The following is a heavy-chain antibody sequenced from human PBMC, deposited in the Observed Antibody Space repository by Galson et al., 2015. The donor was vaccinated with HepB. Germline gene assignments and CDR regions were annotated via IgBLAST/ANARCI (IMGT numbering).Heavy chain of an antibody. J-gene: IGHJ3*02. V-gene: IGHV5-51*01. CDR2: IYPGDSDT. CDR1: GYSFTSYW. Sequence: QSGAEVKKPGESLKISCKGSGYSFTSYWIGWVRQMPGKGLEWMGIIYPGDSDTRYSPSFQGQVTISADKSISTAYLQWSSLKASDTAMYYCARHKGEYYYDSSGHDAFDIWGQGTLVTVSS. CDR3: ARHKGEYYYDSSGHDAFDI. D-gene: IGHD3-22*01.